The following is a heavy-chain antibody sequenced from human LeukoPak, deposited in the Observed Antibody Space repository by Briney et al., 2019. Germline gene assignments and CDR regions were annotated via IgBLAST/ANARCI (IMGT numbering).Heavy chain of an antibody. Sequence: GGSLRLSCVASGFTFSTYAMSWVRQAPGKGLEWVASISDTGGTTFYSDSVKGRFTISRDNPKNTLYLQLNSLRAEDTAIYYCASGRYSSMCYYYFGTDVWGQGSPVTVSS. CDR2: ISDTGGTT. D-gene: IGHD1-26*01. V-gene: IGHV3-23*01. J-gene: IGHJ6*02. CDR3: ASGRYSSMCYYYFGTDV. CDR1: GFTFSTYA.